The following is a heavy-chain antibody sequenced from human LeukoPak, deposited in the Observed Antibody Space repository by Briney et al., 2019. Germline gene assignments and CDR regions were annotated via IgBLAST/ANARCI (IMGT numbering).Heavy chain of an antibody. CDR2: IYYSEST. Sequence: PSQTLSLXCTVSGGSISSGHYYWRWLRQPPGKVLEWIGYIYYSESTYYNPSRKSRVTISVDTSKNQFSLKLSSVTAADTAVYYCARGSGSSTSCYTAEYFDYWGQGTLVTVSS. V-gene: IGHV4-30-4*08. D-gene: IGHD2-2*02. J-gene: IGHJ4*02. CDR3: ARGSGSSTSCYTAEYFDY. CDR1: GGSISSGHYY.